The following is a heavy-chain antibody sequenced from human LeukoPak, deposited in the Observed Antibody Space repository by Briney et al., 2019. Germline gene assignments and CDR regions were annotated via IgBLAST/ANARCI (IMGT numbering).Heavy chain of an antibody. CDR2: IYYSGST. CDR3: ARVATSFKGAFDI. D-gene: IGHD5-24*01. J-gene: IGHJ3*02. Sequence: SETLSLTCTVSGGSISSYYWSWIRQPPGKGLEWIGYIYYSGSTNYNPSLKSRVTISVDTSKSQFSLKLSSVTAADTAVYYCARVATSFKGAFDIWGQGTMVTVSS. CDR1: GGSISSYY. V-gene: IGHV4-59*01.